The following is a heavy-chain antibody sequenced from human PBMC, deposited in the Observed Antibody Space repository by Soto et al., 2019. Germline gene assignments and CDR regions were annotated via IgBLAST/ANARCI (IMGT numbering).Heavy chain of an antibody. J-gene: IGHJ4*02. CDR3: ARDGKGAAYTHGPYYFDY. D-gene: IGHD1-1*01. Sequence: TSETLSLTCPVSGGSISSGGYYWSWIRQHPGKGLEWIGYIYYSGSTYYNPSLKSRVTISVDTSKNQFSLKLSSVTAADTAVYYCARDGKGAAYTHGPYYFDYWGQGALVTVSS. CDR1: GGSISSGGYY. CDR2: IYYSGST. V-gene: IGHV4-31*03.